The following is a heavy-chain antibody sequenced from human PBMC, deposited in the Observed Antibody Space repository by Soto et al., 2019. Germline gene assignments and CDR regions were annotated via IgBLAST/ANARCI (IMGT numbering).Heavy chain of an antibody. CDR1: GGSISSGGYY. D-gene: IGHD6-13*01. J-gene: IGHJ6*02. CDR3: AIYSSSWNKEGHYYYGMDV. CDR2: IYYSGST. Sequence: QVQLQESGPGLVKPSQTLSLTCTVSGGSISSGGYYWSWIRQHPGKGLEWIGYIYYSGSTYYNPSLKSRGTISVDTSKNQFSLQLSAVTAAYTAVYYCAIYSSSWNKEGHYYYGMDVWGQGTTVTVSS. V-gene: IGHV4-31*03.